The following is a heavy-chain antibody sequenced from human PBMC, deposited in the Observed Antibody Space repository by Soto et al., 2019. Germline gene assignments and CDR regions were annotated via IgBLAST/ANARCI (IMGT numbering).Heavy chain of an antibody. CDR2: THTSGRS. D-gene: IGHD6-13*01. V-gene: IGHV4-4*07. J-gene: IGHJ5*01. CDR3: ARGGASSKGLDP. CDR1: SASISEYY. Sequence: SETLSLTCTVSSASISEYYWGWIRQPAGKGLEWLGRTHTSGRSAYNPSLQSRVTMSTVTTKSQYSLNLSSVTGAVTAVYYCARGGASSKGLDPWGQGIPVTVSS.